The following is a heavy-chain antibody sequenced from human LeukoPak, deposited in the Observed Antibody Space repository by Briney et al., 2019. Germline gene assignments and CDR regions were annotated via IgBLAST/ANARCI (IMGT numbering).Heavy chain of an antibody. J-gene: IGHJ5*02. CDR2: IYYSGST. V-gene: IGHV4-39*01. CDR1: GGSISSSSYY. Sequence: SETLSLTCTVSGGSISSSSYYWGWIRQPPGKGLEWIGSIYYSGSTYYNPSLKSRVTISVDTSKNQFSLKLGSVTAADTAVYYCARHVWSPYYDFWGGGGNWFDPWGQGTLVTVSS. D-gene: IGHD3-3*01. CDR3: ARHVWSPYYDFWGGGGNWFDP.